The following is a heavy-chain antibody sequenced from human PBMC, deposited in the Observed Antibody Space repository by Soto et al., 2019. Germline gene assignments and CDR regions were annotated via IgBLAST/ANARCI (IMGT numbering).Heavy chain of an antibody. J-gene: IGHJ4*02. D-gene: IGHD3-22*01. CDR1: GFTFTSSA. V-gene: IGHV1-58*01. Sequence: ASVKVSCKASGFTFTSSAVQWVRQARGQRLEWIGWIVIGRGNTNYAQKFQERVTITRDMSTSTAYMELSSPRSEDTAVYYCAADLYDSSDVKDLGVYWGRGTLVTVSS. CDR2: IVIGRGNT. CDR3: AADLYDSSDVKDLGVY.